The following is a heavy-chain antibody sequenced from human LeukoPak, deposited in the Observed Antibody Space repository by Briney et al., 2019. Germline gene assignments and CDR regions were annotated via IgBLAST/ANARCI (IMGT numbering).Heavy chain of an antibody. CDR1: GGTFSSYA. CDR2: IIPIFGTA. CDR3: ARGIDASVDIVAGYKPVVSTYYYYYMDV. D-gene: IGHD5-12*01. J-gene: IGHJ6*03. V-gene: IGHV1-69*05. Sequence: GASVKVSCKASGGTFSSYAISWVRQAPGQGLEWMGGIIPIFGTANYAQKFQGRVTITTDESTSTAYMELSSLRSEDTAVYYCARGIDASVDIVAGYKPVVSTYYYYYMDVWGKGTTVTVSS.